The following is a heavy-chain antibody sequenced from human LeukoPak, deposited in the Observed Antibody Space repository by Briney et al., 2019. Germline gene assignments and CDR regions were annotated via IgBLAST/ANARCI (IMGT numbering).Heavy chain of an antibody. CDR1: GYTFTSYY. J-gene: IGHJ4*02. CDR2: INPSGGST. D-gene: IGHD3-22*01. Sequence: ASVKVSCKASGYTFTSYYMHWVRQAPGQGLEWMGIINPSGGSTSYAQKFQGRVTMTRDTSTSTVYMELSSLRSEDTAVYYCARAFWYYYDSSGYWFDYWGQGTLATVSS. V-gene: IGHV1-46*01. CDR3: ARAFWYYYDSSGYWFDY.